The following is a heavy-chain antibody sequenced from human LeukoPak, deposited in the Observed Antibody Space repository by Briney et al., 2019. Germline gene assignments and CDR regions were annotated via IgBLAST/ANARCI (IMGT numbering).Heavy chain of an antibody. J-gene: IGHJ4*02. CDR1: GFTFSSYA. D-gene: IGHD6-19*01. V-gene: IGHV3-23*01. Sequence: GGSLRLSCAASGFTFSSYAMSGVGQAPGKGGDLFSAISGSGGSTHYADSVKARFTISRDHSKNTLYLQMTSLRAEDTAVYYCAKDFFSGWDYWGQGTLVTVSS. CDR3: AKDFFSGWDY. CDR2: ISGSGGST.